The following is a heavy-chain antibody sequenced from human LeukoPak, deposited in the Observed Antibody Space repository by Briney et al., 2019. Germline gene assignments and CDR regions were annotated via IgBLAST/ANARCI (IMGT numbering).Heavy chain of an antibody. CDR1: GFTFSTYG. Sequence: PGGSLRLSCAASGFTFSTYGMHWVRQAPGKGLEWVTFIQYDGSVKLYGDSVKGRFTISRDNAKNSLYLQMNSLRAEDTAVYYCARGFYWGQGTLVTVSS. V-gene: IGHV3-30*02. J-gene: IGHJ4*02. CDR3: ARGFY. CDR2: IQYDGSVK.